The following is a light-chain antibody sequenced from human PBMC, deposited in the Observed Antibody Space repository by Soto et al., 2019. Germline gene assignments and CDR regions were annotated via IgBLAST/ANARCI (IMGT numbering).Light chain of an antibody. J-gene: IGKJ1*01. V-gene: IGKV3-20*01. CDR2: GAS. CDR1: QSVASRN. CDR3: QHFGNPLWT. Sequence: EIVLTQSPGTLSLSPGERATLSCRASQSVASRNLAWYQQKSGQAPRLLIYGASSRAIHTPDRFSGSGSGTDFTLTISGLEPEDFALYYCQHFGNPLWTLGPGTKVDIK.